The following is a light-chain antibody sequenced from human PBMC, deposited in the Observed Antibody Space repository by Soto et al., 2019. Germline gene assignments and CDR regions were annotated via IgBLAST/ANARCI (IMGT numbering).Light chain of an antibody. CDR3: QQYNNWPQFT. V-gene: IGKV3-15*01. CDR2: GAS. J-gene: IGKJ3*01. CDR1: QIISSN. Sequence: DIVLTQSPATLSVSLGERVSLSCRASQIISSNLAWYQQKPGQIPRLPIYGASATAAGIPARFSGSGSGTEFTLTISSLQSEDFAVYYCQQYNNWPQFTFGLGTKVDV.